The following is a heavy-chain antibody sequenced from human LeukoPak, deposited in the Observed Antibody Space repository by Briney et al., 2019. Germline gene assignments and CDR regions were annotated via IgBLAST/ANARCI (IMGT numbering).Heavy chain of an antibody. V-gene: IGHV3-23*01. CDR3: AKVEGYYGSGSTDY. Sequence: GGSLRLSCAASGFTFSSYAMSWVRQAPGKGLEWVSAISGSGGSTYYADSVKGRFTISRDNSKNTLYLQMNSLRAEDTAVYYCAKVEGYYGSGSTDYRGQGTLVTVSS. J-gene: IGHJ4*02. CDR2: ISGSGGST. D-gene: IGHD3-10*01. CDR1: GFTFSSYA.